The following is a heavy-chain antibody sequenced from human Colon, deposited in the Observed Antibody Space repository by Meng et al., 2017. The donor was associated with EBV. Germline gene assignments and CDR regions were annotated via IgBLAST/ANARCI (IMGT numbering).Heavy chain of an antibody. D-gene: IGHD4-17*01. CDR1: GRALPLSDFS. V-gene: IGHV4-39*07. Sequence: SPCEVTRSAPRSLTSTVLGRALPLSDFSGGLIRHPPGEGMQWIGNIDYTGSPSYNPSRKSRVTISLDTSKNQFSLKLSSVTAADTAVYFCARDGNKDGDSDYWGQGTLVTVSS. J-gene: IGHJ4*02. CDR2: IDYTGSP. CDR3: ARDGNKDGDSDY.